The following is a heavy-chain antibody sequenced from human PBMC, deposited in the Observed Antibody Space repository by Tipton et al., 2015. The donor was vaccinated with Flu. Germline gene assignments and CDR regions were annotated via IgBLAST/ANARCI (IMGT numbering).Heavy chain of an antibody. J-gene: IGHJ4*02. V-gene: IGHV4-39*01. CDR1: SGSIRSTNYF. CDR3: ARQLGGGDCY. CDR2: IFPSGTT. Sequence: GLVKPSETLSLTCTVSSGSIRSTNYFCAWIRQPPGKRLELIGSIFPSGTTYYNPSLKSRVTISVDTSKSQFSLMLRSVTAADTAVYYCARQLGGGDCYWGQGTLVTVSS. D-gene: IGHD2-21*01.